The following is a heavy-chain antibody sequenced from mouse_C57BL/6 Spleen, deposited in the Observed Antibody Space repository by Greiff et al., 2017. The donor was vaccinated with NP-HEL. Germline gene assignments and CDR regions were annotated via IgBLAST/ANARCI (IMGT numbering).Heavy chain of an antibody. Sequence: EVQLQESGPGMVKPSQSLSLTCTVTGYSITSGYDWHWIRHFPGNKLEWMGYISYSGSTNYNPSLKSRISITHDTSKNHFFLKLNSVTTEDTATYYCARDDYYGSPFAYWGQGTLVTVSA. CDR2: ISYSGST. V-gene: IGHV3-1*01. CDR3: ARDDYYGSPFAY. D-gene: IGHD1-1*01. J-gene: IGHJ3*01. CDR1: GYSITSGYD.